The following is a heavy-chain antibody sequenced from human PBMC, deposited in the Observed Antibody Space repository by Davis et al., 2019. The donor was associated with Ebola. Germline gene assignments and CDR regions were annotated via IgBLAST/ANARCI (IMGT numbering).Heavy chain of an antibody. V-gene: IGHV4-34*01. Sequence: ESLKISCAASGFTFISYAMNWVRQAPGKGLEWIGEINHSGSTNYNPSLKSRVTISVDTSKNQFSLKLSSVTAADTAVYYCARTAPYYYYGMDVWGQGTTVTVSS. CDR2: INHSGST. CDR3: ARTAPYYYYGMDV. CDR1: GFTFISYA. J-gene: IGHJ6*02.